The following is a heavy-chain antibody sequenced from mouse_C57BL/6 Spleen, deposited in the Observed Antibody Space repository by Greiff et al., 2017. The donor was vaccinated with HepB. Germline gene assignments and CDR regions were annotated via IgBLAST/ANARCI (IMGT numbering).Heavy chain of an antibody. CDR1: GYTFTDYN. CDR3: ADYYGSSFSY. V-gene: IGHV1-22*01. CDR2: INPNNGGT. Sequence: EVKLVESGPELVKPGASVKMSCKASGYTFTDYNMHWVKQSHGKSLEWIGYINPNNGGTSYNQKFKGKATLTVNKSSSTAYMELRSLTSEDSAVYYCADYYGSSFSYWGQGTSVTVSS. J-gene: IGHJ4*01. D-gene: IGHD1-1*01.